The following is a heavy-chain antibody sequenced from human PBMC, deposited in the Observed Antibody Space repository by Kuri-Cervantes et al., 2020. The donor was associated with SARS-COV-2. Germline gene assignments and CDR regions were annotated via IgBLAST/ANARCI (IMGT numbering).Heavy chain of an antibody. CDR1: GFTFSDYY. V-gene: IGHV3-11*06. Sequence: GESLKISCAASGFTFSDYYMSWIRQAPGKGLEWVSYISSSSSYTNYADSVKGRFTISRDNAKNSLYLQMNSLRAEDTAVYYCARDYGAAGTVDYWGQGTLVTVSS. D-gene: IGHD6-13*01. CDR2: ISSSSSYT. J-gene: IGHJ4*02. CDR3: ARDYGAAGTVDY.